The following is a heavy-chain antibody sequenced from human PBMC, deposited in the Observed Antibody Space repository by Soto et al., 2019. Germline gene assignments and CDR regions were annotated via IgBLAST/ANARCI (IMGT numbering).Heavy chain of an antibody. V-gene: IGHV4-30-2*01. CDR3: APLDFRMNWFDP. Sequence: SETLSLTCAVSGGSISSGGYSWSWIRQPPGKGLEWIGYIYHSGSTYYNPSLKSRVTISVDRSKNQFSLKLSSVTAADTAVYYCAPLDFRMNWFDPWGQGNLVTVSS. CDR1: GGSISSGGYS. CDR2: IYHSGST. D-gene: IGHD3-3*01. J-gene: IGHJ5*02.